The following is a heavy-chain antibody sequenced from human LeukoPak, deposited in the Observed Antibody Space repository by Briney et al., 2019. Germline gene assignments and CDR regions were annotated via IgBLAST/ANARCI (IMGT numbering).Heavy chain of an antibody. D-gene: IGHD5-24*01. Sequence: PGGSLRLSCAASGFTFSSYGMSWVRQAPGKGVEWVSAISGSGGSTYYADSVKGRFTISRDNSKNTLYLQMNSLRAEDTAVYYCAKARAGYNSYYFDYWGQGTLVTVSS. CDR2: ISGSGGST. J-gene: IGHJ4*02. V-gene: IGHV3-23*01. CDR1: GFTFSSYG. CDR3: AKARAGYNSYYFDY.